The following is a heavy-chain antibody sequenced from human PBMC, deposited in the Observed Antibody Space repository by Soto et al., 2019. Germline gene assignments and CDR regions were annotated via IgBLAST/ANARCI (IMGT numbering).Heavy chain of an antibody. V-gene: IGHV3-23*01. Sequence: PGGSLRLSCAASGFTFSSYEMNWVRQAPGKGLEWVSTTGASGRTTYYAHSVKGRFTVSRDNSKNTLDLQMSSLRAEDTAVYYCATVHNTSRSFDYWGQGTLVTVSS. CDR2: TGASGRTT. CDR3: ATVHNTSRSFDY. D-gene: IGHD2-2*02. J-gene: IGHJ4*02. CDR1: GFTFSSYE.